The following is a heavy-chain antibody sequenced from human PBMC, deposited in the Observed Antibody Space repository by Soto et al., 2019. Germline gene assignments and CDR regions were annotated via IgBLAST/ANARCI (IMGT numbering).Heavy chain of an antibody. J-gene: IGHJ4*02. CDR2: IYSSGTT. V-gene: IGHV4-4*07. CDR1: GASITSYY. D-gene: IGHD2-21*02. CDR3: ARGPYCGGDCYFDY. Sequence: SETLSLTCTVSGASITSYYWSWIRQPAGQGLEWIGRIYSSGTTNYSPSLNSRVTMSVDTSKNQFSLKLSSVTAADTAVYYCARGPYCGGDCYFDYWGQGTLVTVSS.